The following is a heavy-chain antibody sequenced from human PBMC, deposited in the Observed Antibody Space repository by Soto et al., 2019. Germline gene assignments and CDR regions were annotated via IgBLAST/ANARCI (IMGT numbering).Heavy chain of an antibody. V-gene: IGHV4-31*03. CDR2: IYYSGST. CDR3: ARGGTVRSYPLWY. J-gene: IGHJ4*02. Sequence: QVQLQESGPGLVKPSQTLSLTCTVSGGSISSGGYYWSWIRQHPGKGLEWIGYIYYSGSTYYNPSLKSRVTIPVDTSKNQFSLKLISVTAADTAVYYCARGGTVRSYPLWYWGQGTLVTVSS. D-gene: IGHD3-16*02. CDR1: GGSISSGGYY.